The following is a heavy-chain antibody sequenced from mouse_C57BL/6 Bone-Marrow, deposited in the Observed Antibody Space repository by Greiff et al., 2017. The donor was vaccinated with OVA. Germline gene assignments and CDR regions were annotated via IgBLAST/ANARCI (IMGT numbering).Heavy chain of an antibody. V-gene: IGHV1-80*01. CDR2: IYPGDGDT. Sequence: QVQLQQSGAELVKPGASVKISCKASGYAFSSYWMHWVKQRPGQGLEWIGQIYPGDGDTNYNGKFKGKATLTADKSSSTAYMQLSSLTSEDSAVYFCARYSSWYFDVWGTGTTVTVSS. D-gene: IGHD2-5*01. CDR1: GYAFSSYW. CDR3: ARYSSWYFDV. J-gene: IGHJ1*03.